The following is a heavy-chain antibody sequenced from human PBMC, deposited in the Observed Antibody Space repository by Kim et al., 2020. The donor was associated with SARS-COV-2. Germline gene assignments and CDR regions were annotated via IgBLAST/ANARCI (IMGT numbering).Heavy chain of an antibody. V-gene: IGHV4-59*13. CDR1: GGSISSYY. J-gene: IGHJ3*02. Sequence: SETLSLTCTVSGGSISSYYWSWIRQPPGKGLEWIGYIYYSGSTNYNPSLKSRVTISVDTSKNQFSLKLSSVTAADTAVYYCARDGSYYYDSSGYPDPFDIWGQGTMVTVSS. CDR2: IYYSGST. D-gene: IGHD3-22*01. CDR3: ARDGSYYYDSSGYPDPFDI.